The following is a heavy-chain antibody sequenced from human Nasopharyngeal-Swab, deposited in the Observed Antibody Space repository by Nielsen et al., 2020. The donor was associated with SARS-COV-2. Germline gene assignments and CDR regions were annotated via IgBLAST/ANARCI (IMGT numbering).Heavy chain of an antibody. V-gene: IGHV1-8*01. D-gene: IGHD3-10*01. Sequence: ASVKVSCKASGYTFINHDINWVRQSTGQGLEWMGWMTPNSGNTGYAQKFQGRVTMTRNTSTRTAYLELRSLRSEDTAVYYCARGGSSLGANLEDPWGQGTLDIVSS. CDR2: MTPNSGNT. CDR1: GYTFINHD. CDR3: ARGGSSLGANLEDP. J-gene: IGHJ5*02.